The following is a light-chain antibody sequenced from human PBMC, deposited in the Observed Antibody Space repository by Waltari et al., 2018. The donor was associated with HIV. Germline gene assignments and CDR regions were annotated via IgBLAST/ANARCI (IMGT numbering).Light chain of an antibody. CDR3: GTWDSSLRVV. Sequence: QSVLTQPPSVSAAPGQKVTISCSGSSSNIGNNYVSWYQQLPGTAPKLLIYDNNQRPSGIPDRFSGSKSGTSATLGITGLQTGDEADYYCGTWDSSLRVVFGGGTKLTVL. CDR2: DNN. J-gene: IGLJ2*01. V-gene: IGLV1-51*01. CDR1: SSNIGNNY.